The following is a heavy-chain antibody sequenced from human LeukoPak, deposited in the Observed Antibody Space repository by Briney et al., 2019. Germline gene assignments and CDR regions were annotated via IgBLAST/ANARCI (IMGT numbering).Heavy chain of an antibody. J-gene: IGHJ4*02. Sequence: SETLSLTCAVSGGSISSSNWWSWVRQPPGKGLEWIGEIYHSGSTNYNPSLKSRVTISVDKSKNQFSLKLSSVTAADTAVYYCARGDYYDSSGFPYWGQGTLVTVSS. V-gene: IGHV4-4*02. CDR2: IYHSGST. CDR3: ARGDYYDSSGFPY. CDR1: GGSISSSNW. D-gene: IGHD3-22*01.